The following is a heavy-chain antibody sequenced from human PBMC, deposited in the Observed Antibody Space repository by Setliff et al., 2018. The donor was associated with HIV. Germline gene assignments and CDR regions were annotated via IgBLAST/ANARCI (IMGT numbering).Heavy chain of an antibody. D-gene: IGHD3-10*01. J-gene: IGHJ4*02. CDR3: ARARGPEGYFDS. Sequence: SETLSLTCTVSGGSINTGSYYWGWIRQPPGKGLESIGTIYYSGSTYYKSSLKSRLTISVDTSKNRFSLKMSSVTAADTAVYYCARARGPEGYFDSWGQGTLVTVSS. CDR2: IYYSGST. V-gene: IGHV4-39*07. CDR1: GGSINTGSYY.